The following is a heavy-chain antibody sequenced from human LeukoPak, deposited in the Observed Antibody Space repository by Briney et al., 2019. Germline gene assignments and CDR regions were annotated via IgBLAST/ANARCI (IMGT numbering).Heavy chain of an antibody. CDR1: GFTFSSYG. D-gene: IGHD6-13*01. CDR3: ARDLIAAAGGY. V-gene: IGHV3-33*01. J-gene: IGHJ4*02. Sequence: GRSLRLSCAASGFTFSSYGMHWVRQAPGKGLEWVAVIWYDGSNKYYADSVKGRFTISRDNSKNTLYLQMNSLRAENTAVYYCARDLIAAAGGYWGQGTLVTVSS. CDR2: IWYDGSNK.